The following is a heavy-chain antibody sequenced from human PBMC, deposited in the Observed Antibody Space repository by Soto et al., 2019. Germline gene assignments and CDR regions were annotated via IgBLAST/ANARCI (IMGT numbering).Heavy chain of an antibody. CDR2: ISAYSGDT. CDR1: GYTFSSSG. J-gene: IGHJ3*02. D-gene: IGHD7-27*01. V-gene: IGHV1-18*01. CDR3: VRLGSLHKSFGPSDS. Sequence: ASVKVSCKASGYTFSSSGFTWVRQAPGQGLEWMGWISAYSGDTRYAQNLQGRVSLTIDTSASTAYMELRSLRSDDTAVYYCVRLGSLHKSFGPSDSWCPGTMVTLAS.